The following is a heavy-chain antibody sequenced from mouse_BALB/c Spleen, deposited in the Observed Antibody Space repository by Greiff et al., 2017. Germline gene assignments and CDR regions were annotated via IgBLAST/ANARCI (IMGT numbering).Heavy chain of an antibody. D-gene: IGHD2-4*01. CDR1: SYTFTDYA. V-gene: IGHV1-67*01. J-gene: IGHJ4*01. Sequence: QVHVKQSGPELVRPGVSVKISCKGSSYTFTDYAMHWVKQSHAKSLEWIGVISTYYGNTNYNQKFKGKATMTVDKSSSTAYMELARLTSEDSAVYYCATMITTNAMDYWGQGTSVTVSS. CDR2: ISTYYGNT. CDR3: ATMITTNAMDY.